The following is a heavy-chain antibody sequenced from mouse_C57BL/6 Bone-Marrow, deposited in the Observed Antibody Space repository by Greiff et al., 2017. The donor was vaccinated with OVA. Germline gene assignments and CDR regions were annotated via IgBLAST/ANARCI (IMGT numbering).Heavy chain of an antibody. Sequence: VQVVESGAELARPGASVKLSCKASGYTFTSYGISWVKQRTGQGLEWIGEIYPRSGNTYYNEKFKGKATLTADKSSSTAYMELRSLTSEDSAVYFCASPNFDVWGTGTTVTVSS. CDR1: GYTFTSYG. CDR3: ASPNFDV. V-gene: IGHV1-81*01. CDR2: IYPRSGNT. J-gene: IGHJ1*03.